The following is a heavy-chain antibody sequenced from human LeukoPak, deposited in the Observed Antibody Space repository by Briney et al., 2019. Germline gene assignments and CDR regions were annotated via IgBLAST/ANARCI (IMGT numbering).Heavy chain of an antibody. D-gene: IGHD7-27*01. CDR2: INWNSGST. Sequence: PGGSLRLSCAASGFTFDDYAMHWVRQAPGKGLEWVSSINWNSGSTGYADSVKGRFTISRDNAKNSLYLQMTSLRAEDTAVYYCARDLGYWGQGTLVTVSS. CDR1: GFTFDDYA. J-gene: IGHJ4*02. V-gene: IGHV3-20*04. CDR3: ARDLGY.